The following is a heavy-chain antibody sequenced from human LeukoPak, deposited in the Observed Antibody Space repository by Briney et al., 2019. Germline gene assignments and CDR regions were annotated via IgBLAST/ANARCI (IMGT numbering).Heavy chain of an antibody. CDR3: AKDRLIVVVTATDY. Sequence: PGRSLRLSCAASGFTFSSYGMHWVRQAPGKGLEWVAVIWYDGSNKYYADSVKGRFTISRDNSKNTLYLQMNSLRAEDTAVYYCAKDRLIVVVTATDYWGQGTLVTVSS. V-gene: IGHV3-33*06. CDR1: GFTFSSYG. CDR2: IWYDGSNK. D-gene: IGHD2-21*02. J-gene: IGHJ4*02.